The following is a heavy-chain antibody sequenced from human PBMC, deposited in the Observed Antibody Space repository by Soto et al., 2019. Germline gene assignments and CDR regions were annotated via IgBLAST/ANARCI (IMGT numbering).Heavy chain of an antibody. D-gene: IGHD6-13*01. J-gene: IGHJ4*02. CDR2: ISGSGGST. CDR1: GFTFSNYA. CDR3: AKDQGSSWYEIDY. V-gene: IGHV3-23*01. Sequence: EVQLLESGGCLEQPGGSLRLSCAASGFTFSNYAVTWVRQAPGKGLEWVSTISGSGGSTYYADSVKGRFTISRDNSKNTLYLQMNSLRAEDTAVYYCAKDQGSSWYEIDYWGQGTLVTVSS.